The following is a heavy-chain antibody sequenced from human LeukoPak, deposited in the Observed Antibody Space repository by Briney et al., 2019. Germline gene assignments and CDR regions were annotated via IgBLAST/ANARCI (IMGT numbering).Heavy chain of an antibody. CDR2: ISAYNGNT. CDR1: GYTFTSYG. J-gene: IGHJ4*02. D-gene: IGHD3-22*01. V-gene: IGHV1-18*01. Sequence: ASVKVSCKASGYTFTSYGISWVRQAPGQGLEWMGWISAYNGNTNYAQKLQGRVTMTTDTSTSTAYMELRSLRSDDTAVYYCARFSRRGYYDSSGYLDYWGQGTLVTVSS. CDR3: ARFSRRGYYDSSGYLDY.